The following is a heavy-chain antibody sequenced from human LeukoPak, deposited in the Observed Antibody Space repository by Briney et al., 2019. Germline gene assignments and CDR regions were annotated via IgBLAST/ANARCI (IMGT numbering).Heavy chain of an antibody. CDR2: INHSGNT. CDR1: GGSFSGYY. Sequence: PSQTLSLTCAVYGGSFSGYYWSWIRQPPGKGLEWIGEINHSGNTNYNPSLKSRVTISVDTSKNQFSLKLSSVTAADTAVYYCARGPLGYCSGGSCYYPLDYWGQGTLVTVSS. J-gene: IGHJ4*02. V-gene: IGHV4-34*01. CDR3: ARGPLGYCSGGSCYYPLDY. D-gene: IGHD2-15*01.